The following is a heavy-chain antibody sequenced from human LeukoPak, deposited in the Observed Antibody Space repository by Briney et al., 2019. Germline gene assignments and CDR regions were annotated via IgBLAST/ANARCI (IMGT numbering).Heavy chain of an antibody. D-gene: IGHD3-3*01. CDR3: ARSGVAVGPTNFDY. CDR2: MNPNSGNT. CDR1: GYTFTSYD. Sequence: ASVKVSCKASGYTFTSYDINWVRQATGQGLEWMGWMNPNSGNTGYAQKFQGRVTMTRNTSISTAYMELSSLRSEDTAVYYCARSGVAVGPTNFDYWGQGTLVTVSS. V-gene: IGHV1-8*01. J-gene: IGHJ4*02.